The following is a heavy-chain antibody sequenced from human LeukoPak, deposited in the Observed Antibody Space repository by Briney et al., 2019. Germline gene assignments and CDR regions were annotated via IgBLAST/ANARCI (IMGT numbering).Heavy chain of an antibody. CDR1: GGSISSGGYY. V-gene: IGHV4-31*03. Sequence: SETLSLTCTVSGGSISSGGYYWSWIRQHPGKGLEWIGYIYYSGSTYYNPSLKSRVTISVDTSKNQFSLKLSSVTAADTAVYYCARVVPAAGMDLWGPGNKGTVSS. J-gene: IGHJ6*02. D-gene: IGHD2-2*01. CDR2: IYYSGST. CDR3: ARVVPAAGMDL.